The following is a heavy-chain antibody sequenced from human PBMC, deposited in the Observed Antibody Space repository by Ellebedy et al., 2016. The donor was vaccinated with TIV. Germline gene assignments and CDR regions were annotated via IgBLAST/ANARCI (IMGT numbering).Heavy chain of an antibody. CDR2: IWYYGSNK. J-gene: IGHJ6*02. D-gene: IGHD2-2*01. Sequence: GESLKISCAASGFTFISYGMHWVRQAPGKGLEWVAVIWYYGSNKYYADSVKGRFTISRDNSKNTLYLQMNSLRADDTAVYYCARGRYCSSTSCYLWEGGMDVWGQGTTVTVSS. CDR3: ARGRYCSSTSCYLWEGGMDV. CDR1: GFTFISYG. V-gene: IGHV3-33*08.